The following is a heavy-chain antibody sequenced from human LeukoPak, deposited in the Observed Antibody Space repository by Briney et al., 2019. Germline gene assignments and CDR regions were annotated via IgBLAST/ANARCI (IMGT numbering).Heavy chain of an antibody. CDR2: IYHSGST. V-gene: IGHV4-39*07. CDR3: ARDLYYDSSASDY. CDR1: GGSISSSSYY. Sequence: SETLSLTCTVSGGSISSSSYYWGWIRQPPGKGLEWIGSIYHSGSTYYNPSLKSRVTISVDTSKNQFSLKLSSVTAADTAVYYCARDLYYDSSASDYWGQGTLVTVSS. D-gene: IGHD3-22*01. J-gene: IGHJ4*02.